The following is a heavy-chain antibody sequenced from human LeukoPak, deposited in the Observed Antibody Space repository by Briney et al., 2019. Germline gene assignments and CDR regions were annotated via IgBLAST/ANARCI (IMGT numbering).Heavy chain of an antibody. Sequence: SETLSLTCSVSGGSVNGNYWNWIRQPPGKALEWIGYIYNSGNTNYNPSLKSRVTMSLDTSRNQFFLKLSSVTAADTAVYYCARGDYWGRGTLVTVSS. V-gene: IGHV4-59*02. J-gene: IGHJ4*02. CDR1: GGSVNGNY. CDR3: ARGDY. CDR2: IYNSGNT.